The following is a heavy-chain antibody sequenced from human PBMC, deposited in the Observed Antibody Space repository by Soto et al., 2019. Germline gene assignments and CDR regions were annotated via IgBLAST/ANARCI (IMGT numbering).Heavy chain of an antibody. J-gene: IGHJ6*02. V-gene: IGHV4-30-4*01. CDR3: ARDKGWLGKVFYYYYGMDV. CDR1: GGSISGGDYY. Sequence: SETLSLTCTVSGGSISGGDYYWSWIRQPPGKGLEWIGYIYYSGSTYYNPSLKSRVTISVDTSKNQFSLKLSSVTAADTAVYYCARDKGWLGKVFYYYYGMDVWGQGTTVTVSS. D-gene: IGHD6-19*01. CDR2: IYYSGST.